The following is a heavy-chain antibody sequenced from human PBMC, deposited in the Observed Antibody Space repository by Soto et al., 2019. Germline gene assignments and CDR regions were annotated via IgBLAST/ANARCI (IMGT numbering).Heavy chain of an antibody. D-gene: IGHD2-15*01. Sequence: QVQLVQSGAEVKKPGASVKVSCKASGYTFTSYGISWVRQAPGQGLEWMGWISAYNGNTNYAQKLQGRVTMTTDTSTSTAYMELRSLRSDDTAAYYCARAHGYCSGGSCYSNWFDPWGQGTLVTVSS. CDR2: ISAYNGNT. J-gene: IGHJ5*02. CDR3: ARAHGYCSGGSCYSNWFDP. CDR1: GYTFTSYG. V-gene: IGHV1-18*01.